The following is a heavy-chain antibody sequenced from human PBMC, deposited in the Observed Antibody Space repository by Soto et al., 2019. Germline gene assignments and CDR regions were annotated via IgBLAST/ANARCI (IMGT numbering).Heavy chain of an antibody. D-gene: IGHD2-15*01. CDR1: GGSVSSTYYY. V-gene: IGHV4-61*01. CDR3: ARGGYSGRLYYFDF. Sequence: SETLSLTCFVSGGSVSSTYYYWSWIRQPPGKGLEWIGYIYYSGRTDYKSSLKSRVTISLDPSKNQVSLKFNSVTAADTAVYYCARGGYSGRLYYFDFWGLGTLGTVSS. J-gene: IGHJ4*02. CDR2: IYYSGRT.